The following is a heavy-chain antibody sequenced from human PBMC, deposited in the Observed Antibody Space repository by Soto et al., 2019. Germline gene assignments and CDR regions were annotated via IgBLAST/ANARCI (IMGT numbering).Heavy chain of an antibody. J-gene: IGHJ4*02. D-gene: IGHD6-19*01. CDR1: GFTFSTYW. CDR3: ARRPGYSSGSFAD. CDR2: IKQDGSEK. V-gene: IGHV3-7*01. Sequence: EVQLVESGGGLVQPGGSLRLSCAASGFTFSTYWRSWVRQAPGKGLEWLANIKQDGSEKYYVDSVKGRFTVSRDNAKNPLYLQMNSLRAEDAAVYYCARRPGYSSGSFADWGQGTLVTVS.